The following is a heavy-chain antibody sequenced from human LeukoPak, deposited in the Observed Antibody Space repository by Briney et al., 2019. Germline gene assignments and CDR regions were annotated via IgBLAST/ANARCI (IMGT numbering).Heavy chain of an antibody. CDR3: ARLPPLGSGG. Sequence: SETLSLTCTVSGGSISSSSYYWGWIRQPPGKGLEWIGSIYYSGSTYYNPSLKSRVTISVDTSKNQFSLKLSSVTASDTAVYYCARLPPLGSGGWGQGALVNVSS. D-gene: IGHD6-25*01. J-gene: IGHJ4*02. CDR2: IYYSGST. V-gene: IGHV4-39*01. CDR1: GGSISSSSYY.